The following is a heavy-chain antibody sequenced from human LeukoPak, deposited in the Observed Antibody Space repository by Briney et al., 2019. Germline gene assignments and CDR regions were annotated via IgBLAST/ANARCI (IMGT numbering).Heavy chain of an antibody. CDR3: ARDKGPYWYFDL. J-gene: IGHJ2*01. CDR1: GDSISNYY. Sequence: SETLSLTCSVSGDSISNYYWNWIRQPPGKGLEWIGNIYYSGSTDYNPSLKSRATISLDTSKNQISLRLSSVTAADTAVYHCARDKGPYWYFDLWGRGTLVTVSS. CDR2: IYYSGST. V-gene: IGHV4-59*01.